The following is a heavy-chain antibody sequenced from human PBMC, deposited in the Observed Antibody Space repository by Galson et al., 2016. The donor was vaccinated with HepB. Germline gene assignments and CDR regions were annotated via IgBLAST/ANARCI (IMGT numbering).Heavy chain of an antibody. Sequence: LRLSCAAPGFTFSSFAMYWVRQAPGKGLEYVSSIGRNGDGTYYADSVKGRFTISRDDSKNTLYLQMSSLRADDTAVYYCSTGAGRSPFDYWGQGTLVTVSS. CDR2: IGRNGDGT. V-gene: IGHV3-64D*09. CDR3: STGAGRSPFDY. CDR1: GFTFSSFA. J-gene: IGHJ4*02. D-gene: IGHD1-26*01.